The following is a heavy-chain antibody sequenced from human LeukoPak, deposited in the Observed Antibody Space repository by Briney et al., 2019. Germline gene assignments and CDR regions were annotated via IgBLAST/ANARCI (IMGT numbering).Heavy chain of an antibody. J-gene: IGHJ5*02. CDR2: INPNSGGT. D-gene: IGHD3-16*02. Sequence: GASVKVSFKASGYTFTGYYMHWVRQAPGQWLEWMGWINPNSGGTNYAQKFQGRVTMTRDTSISTAYMELSRLRSDDTAVYYCARDIVMVAYWFDPWGQGTLVTVSS. CDR3: ARDIVMVAYWFDP. CDR1: GYTFTGYY. V-gene: IGHV1-2*02.